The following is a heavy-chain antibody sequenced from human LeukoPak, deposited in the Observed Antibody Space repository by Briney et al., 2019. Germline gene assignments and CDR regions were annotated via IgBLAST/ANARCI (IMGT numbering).Heavy chain of an antibody. V-gene: IGHV3-7*01. Sequence: GGSLRLSCAASGFTFSNAWMNWIRQAPGKGLEWVANIKEDGSEKYYVDSVRGRFTISRDNAKNSLSLQMNSLRAEDTAVYYCARDRTGNDYWGQGALVTVSS. CDR3: ARDRTGNDY. D-gene: IGHD1-1*01. CDR2: IKEDGSEK. J-gene: IGHJ4*02. CDR1: GFTFSNAW.